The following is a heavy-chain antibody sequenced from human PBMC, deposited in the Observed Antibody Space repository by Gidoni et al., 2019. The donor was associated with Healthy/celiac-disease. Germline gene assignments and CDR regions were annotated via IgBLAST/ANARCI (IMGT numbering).Heavy chain of an antibody. CDR3: AKDLSGYYYYGMDV. D-gene: IGHD3-10*01. V-gene: IGHV3-9*01. CDR1: GFTLDDYA. J-gene: IGHJ6*02. CDR2: ISWNSGSI. Sequence: EVQLVESGGGLVQPGRSLRLSCAASGFTLDDYAMHWVRQAPGKGLEWVSGISWNSGSIGYADSVKGRFTISRDNAKNSLYLQMNSLRAEDTALYYCAKDLSGYYYYGMDVWGQGTTVTVSS.